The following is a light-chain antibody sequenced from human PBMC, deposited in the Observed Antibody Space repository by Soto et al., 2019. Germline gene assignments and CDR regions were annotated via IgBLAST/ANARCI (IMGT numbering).Light chain of an antibody. CDR2: EAS. J-gene: IGKJ2*02. CDR1: QSISSW. CDR3: QQYDSYRGT. V-gene: IGKV1-5*01. Sequence: DIQMTQSPSTLSASVGDRVTITCRASQSISSWLAWYQQKPGEAPNLLIFEASTLKSGVPSRFSGSGSGTEFSRNISSLQPEDFATYYCQQYDSYRGTFGQGTKLEIK.